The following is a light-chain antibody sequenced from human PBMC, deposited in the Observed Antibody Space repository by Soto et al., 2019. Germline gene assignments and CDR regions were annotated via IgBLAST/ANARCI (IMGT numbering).Light chain of an antibody. CDR3: QQYNDWPRA. V-gene: IGKV3-15*01. J-gene: IGKJ2*01. Sequence: EIVMTQSPATLSVSPGERATLSCRASQSVSSNLAWYQQKPGQAPRLLIYGISTRATGIPARFSGSGSGTEFTLTISSLQSEDFAVYYCQQYNDWPRAFGRGTKLEIK. CDR2: GIS. CDR1: QSVSSN.